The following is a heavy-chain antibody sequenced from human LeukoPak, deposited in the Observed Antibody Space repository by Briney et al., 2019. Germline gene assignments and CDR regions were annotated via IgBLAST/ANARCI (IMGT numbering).Heavy chain of an antibody. Sequence: GGSLRLSCAASGFTFSSLGMSWVRQVPGRGLEWVSSISGDGRTTFYADSVKGRFTISRDNSKNTLYLQMNSLRAEDTAVYYCATLGYSYGYPFFGYWGQGTLVTVSS. CDR3: ATLGYSYGYPFFGY. D-gene: IGHD5-18*01. V-gene: IGHV3-23*01. CDR1: GFTFSSLG. J-gene: IGHJ4*02. CDR2: ISGDGRTT.